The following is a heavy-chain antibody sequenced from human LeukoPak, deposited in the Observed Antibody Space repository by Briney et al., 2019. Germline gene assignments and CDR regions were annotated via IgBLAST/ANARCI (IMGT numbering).Heavy chain of an antibody. CDR2: IDGSGQTT. J-gene: IGHJ4*02. CDR1: GLTFRSSA. Sequence: GGSLMLSCAASGLTFRSSAMSWVRLAPGKGLGWVSVIDGSGQTTYYADSVKGRFTISRDNSKNTLYLQLTSLRVDDTAVYFCAIVAAWTYFDCWGQGTLVTVSS. CDR3: AIVAAWTYFDC. V-gene: IGHV3-23*01. D-gene: IGHD3/OR15-3a*01.